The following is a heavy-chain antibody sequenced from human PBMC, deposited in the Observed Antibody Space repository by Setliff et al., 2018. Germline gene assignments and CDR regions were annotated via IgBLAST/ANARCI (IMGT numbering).Heavy chain of an antibody. D-gene: IGHD3-22*01. Sequence: GGSLRLSCAASAFPVSSNYTTWVRQAPGKGLEFVSVVYSGGTTYSADSVRGRFTISRDNSKNTLNLQMNSLRAEDTGVYYCARIVVDYYYYYMDVWGKGTTVTVSS. CDR2: VYSGGTT. J-gene: IGHJ6*03. CDR3: ARIVVDYYYYYMDV. V-gene: IGHV3-66*02. CDR1: AFPVSSNY.